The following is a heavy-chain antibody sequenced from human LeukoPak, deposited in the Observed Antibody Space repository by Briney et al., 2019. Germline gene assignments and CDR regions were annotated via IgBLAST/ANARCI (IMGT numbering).Heavy chain of an antibody. CDR1: GYTFTSYY. CDR2: INPSGGST. D-gene: IGHD3-10*01. J-gene: IGHJ4*02. CDR3: ARGYITMVRGVLNFDY. V-gene: IGHV1-46*03. Sequence: ASAKVSCKASGYTFTSYYMHWVRQAPGQGLEWMGIINPSGGSTSYAQKFQGRVTMTRDTSTSTVYMELSSLRSEDTAVYYCARGYITMVRGVLNFDYWGQGTLVTVSS.